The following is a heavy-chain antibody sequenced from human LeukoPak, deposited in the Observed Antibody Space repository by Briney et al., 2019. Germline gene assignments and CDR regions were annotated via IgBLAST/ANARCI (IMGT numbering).Heavy chain of an antibody. CDR3: AREGGIAARPFDY. D-gene: IGHD6-6*01. Sequence: SETLSLTCTVSGGSISSYYWSWIRQPPGKGLEWIGYIYYSGSTNYNPSLKSRVTISVDTSKNQFSLKLSSVTAADTALYYCAREGGIAARPFDYWGQGTLVTVSP. CDR2: IYYSGST. J-gene: IGHJ4*02. V-gene: IGHV4-59*01. CDR1: GGSISSYY.